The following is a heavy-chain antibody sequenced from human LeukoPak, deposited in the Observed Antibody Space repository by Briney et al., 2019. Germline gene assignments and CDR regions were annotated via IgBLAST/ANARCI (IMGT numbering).Heavy chain of an antibody. Sequence: GGSLRLSCAASGFTFSDYYMSWIRQAPGKGLEWVSYTSSSGSTIYHADSVKGRFTISRDNAKSSLYLQMNSLRAEDTAVYYCARAYTYSSNWSDFWGQGTLVTVSS. D-gene: IGHD6-13*01. V-gene: IGHV3-11*04. CDR2: TSSSGSTI. CDR1: GFTFSDYY. J-gene: IGHJ5*01. CDR3: ARAYTYSSNWSDF.